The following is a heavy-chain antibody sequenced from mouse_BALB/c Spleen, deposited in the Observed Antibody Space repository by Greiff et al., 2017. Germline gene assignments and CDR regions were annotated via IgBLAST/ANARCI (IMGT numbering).Heavy chain of an antibody. D-gene: IGHD2-4*01. Sequence: EVKVVESGPSLVKPSQTLSLTCSVTGDSITSGYWNWIRKFPGNKLEYMGYISYSGSTYYNPSLKSRISITRDTSKNQYYLQLNSVTTVDTATYYCARYDYDDYYAMDYWGQGTSVTVSS. CDR3: ARYDYDDYYAMDY. V-gene: IGHV3-8*02. CDR1: GDSITSGY. J-gene: IGHJ4*01. CDR2: ISYSGST.